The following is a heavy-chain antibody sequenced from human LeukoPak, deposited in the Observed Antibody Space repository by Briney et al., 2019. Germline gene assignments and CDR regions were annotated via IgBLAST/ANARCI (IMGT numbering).Heavy chain of an antibody. CDR1: GGSVSSGSYY. CDR2: MYTSGIT. CDR3: ARGGAVRIRGYSYGNWFDP. D-gene: IGHD5-18*01. V-gene: IGHV4-61*02. J-gene: IGHJ5*02. Sequence: PSETLSLTCTVSGGSVSSGSYYWSWIRQPAGKGLEFIGRMYTSGITNYNPSLESRVTISVDTSKNQFSLKLSSVTAADTAVYYCARGGAVRIRGYSYGNWFDPWGQGTLVTVSS.